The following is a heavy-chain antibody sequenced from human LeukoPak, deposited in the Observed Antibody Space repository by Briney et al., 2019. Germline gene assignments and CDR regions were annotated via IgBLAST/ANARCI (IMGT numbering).Heavy chain of an antibody. Sequence: PGGSLRLSCAASGVTVSGNYMSWVRQAPGKGLEWVSVIYTSGDTYYADSVKGRFTISRDSSKNTLYLQMNTLRTEDTAVYYCVRVRYSGSWFPVPNFDCWGQGTLVTVS. CDR2: IYTSGDT. J-gene: IGHJ4*02. CDR3: VRVRYSGSWFPVPNFDC. CDR1: GVTVSGNY. D-gene: IGHD1-26*01. V-gene: IGHV3-66*01.